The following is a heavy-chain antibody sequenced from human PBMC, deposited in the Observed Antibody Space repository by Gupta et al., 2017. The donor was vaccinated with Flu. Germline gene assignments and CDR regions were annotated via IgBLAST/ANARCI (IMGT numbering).Heavy chain of an antibody. CDR3: ARDYDGSGTYYYYYSGMDV. CDR1: GGTFSSHA. CDR2: IIPKFDTP. V-gene: IGHV1-69*06. Sequence: QVQLVQSGAEVKKPGSSVKISCKVSGGTFSSHAISWVRQVPGQGLEWMGGIIPKFDTPNHAQKFQDRVTITADKSTSTAYMELRSLRSEDTAVYYCARDYDGSGTYYYYYSGMDVWGQGTTVNVS. D-gene: IGHD3-22*01. J-gene: IGHJ6*02.